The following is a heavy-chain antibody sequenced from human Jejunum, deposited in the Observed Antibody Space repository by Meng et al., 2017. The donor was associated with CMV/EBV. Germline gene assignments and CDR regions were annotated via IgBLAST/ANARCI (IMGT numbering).Heavy chain of an antibody. CDR1: Y. Sequence: YWTWISRHPGKGLEWIGYIYYDGSTYYNPSLKSRVNISIDTSKNQFSLELGSVTAADTAVYYCARDEGGDLGYCSGGSCYSEVGFDYWGQGTLVTVSS. V-gene: IGHV4-31*02. CDR2: IYYDGST. J-gene: IGHJ4*02. CDR3: ARDEGGDLGYCSGGSCYSEVGFDY. D-gene: IGHD2-15*01.